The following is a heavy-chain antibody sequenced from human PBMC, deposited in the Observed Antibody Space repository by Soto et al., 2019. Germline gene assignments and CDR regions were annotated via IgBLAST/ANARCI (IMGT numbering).Heavy chain of an antibody. CDR2: IYPGDSEI. CDR1: GYSFTTYW. V-gene: IGHV5-51*01. D-gene: IGHD1-26*01. Sequence: GESLKISCQASGYSFTTYWIAWVRQTPGRGLEWMGIIYPGDSEIKYSPSFDGQVTFSVAKPTSTAYLQWISLKTSDTGMYFCARSPGGNFLASFDFWGQGSLVTVSS. J-gene: IGHJ4*02. CDR3: ARSPGGNFLASFDF.